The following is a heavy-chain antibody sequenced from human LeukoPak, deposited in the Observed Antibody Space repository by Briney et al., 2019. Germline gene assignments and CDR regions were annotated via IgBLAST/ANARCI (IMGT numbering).Heavy chain of an antibody. CDR3: ARVHRTPGVLYGSSWYDWFDP. CDR1: GFTFSSYS. V-gene: IGHV3-21*01. D-gene: IGHD6-13*01. J-gene: IGHJ5*02. Sequence: GGSLRLSCAASGFTFSSYSMNWVRQAPGKGLEWVSSISSSSSYIYYADSVKGRFTISRDNAKNSLYLQMNSLRAEDTAVYYCARVHRTPGVLYGSSWYDWFDPWGQGTLVTVSS. CDR2: ISSSSSYI.